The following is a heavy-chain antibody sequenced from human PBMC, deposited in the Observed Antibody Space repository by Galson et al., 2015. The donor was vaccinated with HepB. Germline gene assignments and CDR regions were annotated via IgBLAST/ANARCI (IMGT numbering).Heavy chain of an antibody. V-gene: IGHV6-1*01. CDR2: TYYRSKWYN. J-gene: IGHJ6*02. Sequence: CAISGDSVSSNSAAWNWIRQSPSRGLECLGRTYYRSKWYNDYAVSVKSRITINPDTSKNQFSLQLNSVTPEDTAVYYCARGAPATRTTRGYCSSTSCYGNYYYYGMDVWGQGTTVTVSS. D-gene: IGHD2-2*01. CDR1: GDSVSSNSAA. CDR3: ARGAPATRTTRGYCSSTSCYGNYYYYGMDV.